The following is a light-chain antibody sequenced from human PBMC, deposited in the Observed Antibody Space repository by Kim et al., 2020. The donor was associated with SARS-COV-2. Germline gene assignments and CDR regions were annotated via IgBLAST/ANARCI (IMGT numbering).Light chain of an antibody. Sequence: IQLTQSPSSLSASVGDRVTITCRASQYISSSLAWYQQKPGKAPKPLIYAASTLQTGVPSRFSGSGSGTDFSLTISSLQPEDFATYYCQQFNSFPRTFGQGTKVEIK. CDR2: AAS. J-gene: IGKJ1*01. CDR1: QYISSS. CDR3: QQFNSFPRT. V-gene: IGKV1-9*01.